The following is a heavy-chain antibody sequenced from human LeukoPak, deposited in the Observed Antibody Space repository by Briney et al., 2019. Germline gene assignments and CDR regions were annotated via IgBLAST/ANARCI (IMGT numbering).Heavy chain of an antibody. Sequence: SETLSLTCTVSGGSISSGDYYWSWIRQPPGKGLEWIGYIYYSGSTYYNPSLKSRVTISVDTSKNQFSLKLSSVTAADTAVYYCARALYYYDRSGESYYFDYWGQGTLVTVSS. CDR3: ARALYYYDRSGESYYFDY. CDR2: IYYSGST. J-gene: IGHJ4*02. CDR1: GGSISSGDYY. V-gene: IGHV4-30-4*08. D-gene: IGHD3-22*01.